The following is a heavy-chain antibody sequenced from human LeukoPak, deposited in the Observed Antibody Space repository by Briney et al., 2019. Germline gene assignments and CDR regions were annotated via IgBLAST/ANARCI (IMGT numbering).Heavy chain of an antibody. Sequence: AESLRLSCAAYGLTFSGHWMTWVRQPPGKGLEWVANIKEDGSAKYYVDSVKGGFTILRANTNNSLFLQMNSLRVEDTAVYYCARDYCSGYNCLNIQTLDTWGQGTLVTVSS. CDR3: ARDYCSGYNCLNIQTLDT. D-gene: IGHD2-15*01. J-gene: IGHJ5*02. CDR1: GLTFSGHW. CDR2: IKEDGSAK. V-gene: IGHV3-7*01.